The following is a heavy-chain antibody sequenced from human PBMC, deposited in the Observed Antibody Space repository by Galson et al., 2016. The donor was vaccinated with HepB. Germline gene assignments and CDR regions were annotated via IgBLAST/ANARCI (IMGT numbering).Heavy chain of an antibody. CDR3: ASCSSWYGRCAFEI. V-gene: IGHV3-66*01. Sequence: SLRLSCAASGFTVSRNYMSWVRQAPGKGLEWVSVFYRAGTTKYADFVEGRFIISRDNFNNTLYLQLNSLNAVDTAVYYCASCSSWYGRCAFEIWGQGTMVTVSS. D-gene: IGHD6-13*01. J-gene: IGHJ3*02. CDR1: GFTVSRNY. CDR2: FYRAGTT.